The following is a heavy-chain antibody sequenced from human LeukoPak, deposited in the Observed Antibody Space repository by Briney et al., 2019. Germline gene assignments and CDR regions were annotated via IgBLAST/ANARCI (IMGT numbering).Heavy chain of an antibody. J-gene: IGHJ4*02. CDR3: AKGGPYCSTTSCAQTFDC. V-gene: IGHV3-23*01. CDR2: ISSRGTTT. D-gene: IGHD2-2*01. CDR1: GFTFSTFS. Sequence: GGSLRLSRAASGFTFSTFSMTWVRQAPGKGLEWVSVISSRGTTTMYADSVKGRFTISRDNSKDTLYLQMNSLKAEDTALYFCAKGGPYCSTTSCAQTFDCWGQGTLVTVSP.